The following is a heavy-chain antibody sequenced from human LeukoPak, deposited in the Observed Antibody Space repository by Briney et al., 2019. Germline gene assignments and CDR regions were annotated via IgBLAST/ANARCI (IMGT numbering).Heavy chain of an antibody. V-gene: IGHV3-7*01. CDR3: ARVRIAVAVSAFDI. J-gene: IGHJ3*02. Sequence: GGSLRLSCGASGFTFSSHCVSWVRQAPGKGLEWVANIKQDGSEKYYVDSVKGRFTISRDNAKNSLYLQMSILRAADTAVYYCARVRIAVAVSAFDIWGQGTMVTVSS. CDR1: GFTFSSHC. CDR2: IKQDGSEK. D-gene: IGHD6-19*01.